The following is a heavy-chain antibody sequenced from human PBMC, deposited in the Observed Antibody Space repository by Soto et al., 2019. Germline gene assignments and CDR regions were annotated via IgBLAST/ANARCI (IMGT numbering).Heavy chain of an antibody. D-gene: IGHD3-10*01. CDR1: GFTFSSYS. Sequence: EVQLVESGGGLVKPGGSLRLSCAASGFTFSSYSMNWVRQAPGKGLEWVSSISSSSSYIYYADSVKGRFTISRDNAKNDLYRQMNIRRAEDTAVYYGAGGGGRRGDFWRQGTLVTVSS. V-gene: IGHV3-21*01. CDR3: AGGGGRRGDF. CDR2: ISSSSSYI. J-gene: IGHJ4*02.